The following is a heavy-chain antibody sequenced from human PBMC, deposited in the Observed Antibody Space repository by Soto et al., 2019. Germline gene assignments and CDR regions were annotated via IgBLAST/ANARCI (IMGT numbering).Heavy chain of an antibody. J-gene: IGHJ6*02. CDR2: IDPSDSYT. D-gene: IGHD1-7*01. Sequence: GESLKISCKGSGYSFTSYWISWVRQMPGKGLEWMGRIDPSDSYTNYSPSFQGHVTISADKSISTAYLQWSSLKASDTAMYYCARLTGTTLYYYGMDVWGQGTTVTVSS. V-gene: IGHV5-10-1*01. CDR3: ARLTGTTLYYYGMDV. CDR1: GYSFTSYW.